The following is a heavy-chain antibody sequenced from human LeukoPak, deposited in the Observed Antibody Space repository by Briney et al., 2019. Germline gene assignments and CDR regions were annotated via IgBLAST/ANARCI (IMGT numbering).Heavy chain of an antibody. CDR3: AKREESDGRYCFDS. CDR1: GLTFRNYG. D-gene: IGHD2-21*01. J-gene: IGHJ4*02. CDR2: IWYDGSNK. V-gene: IGHV3-33*08. Sequence: GRSLRLSCAASGLTFRNYGMHWVRQAPGKGLEWVAIIWYDGSNKYYADSVKGRFTISRDNSKNTLYLQMSSLRAEDTAMYYCAKREESDGRYCFDSWGQGTLVTVSS.